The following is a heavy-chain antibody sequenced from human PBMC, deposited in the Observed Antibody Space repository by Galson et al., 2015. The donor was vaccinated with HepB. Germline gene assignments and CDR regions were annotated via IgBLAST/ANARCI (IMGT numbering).Heavy chain of an antibody. Sequence: SVKVSCKASGGTFSSYAISWVRQAPGQGLEWMGGIIPIFGTANYAQKFQGRVTITADESTSTAYMELSSLRSEDTAVYYCARETEHHCSGGSCDQGWHYYYYYMGVWGKGATVTVSS. CDR1: GGTFSSYA. V-gene: IGHV1-69*13. J-gene: IGHJ6*03. D-gene: IGHD2-15*01. CDR3: ARETEHHCSGGSCDQGWHYYYYYMGV. CDR2: IIPIFGTA.